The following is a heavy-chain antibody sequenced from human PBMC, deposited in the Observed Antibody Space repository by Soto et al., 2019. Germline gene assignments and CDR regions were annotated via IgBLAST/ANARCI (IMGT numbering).Heavy chain of an antibody. CDR2: IYPGDSDT. J-gene: IGHJ6*02. Sequence: NHGESLKISCKGSGYTFTNYWIGWVRQMPGKGLEWMGIIYPGDSDTKYNPSFQGQVTISADKSITTTYLRWTSLKASDTAIYYCAASIFYYGMDVWGQGTTVTVSS. V-gene: IGHV5-51*01. CDR3: AASIFYYGMDV. CDR1: GYTFTNYW.